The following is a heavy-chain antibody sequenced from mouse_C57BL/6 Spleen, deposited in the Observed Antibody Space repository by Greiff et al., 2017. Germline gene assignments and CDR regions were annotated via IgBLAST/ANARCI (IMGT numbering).Heavy chain of an antibody. CDR3: ARNYGNYLGY. J-gene: IGHJ4*01. CDR2: IDPSDSYT. V-gene: IGHV1-69*01. D-gene: IGHD2-1*01. CDR1: GYTFTSYW. Sequence: QVHVKQPGAELVMPGASVKLSCKASGYTFTSYWMHWVKQRPGQGLEWIGEIDPSDSYTNYNQKFKGKSTLTVDKSSSTAYMQLSSLTSEDSAVYYCARNYGNYLGYWGQGTSVTVSS.